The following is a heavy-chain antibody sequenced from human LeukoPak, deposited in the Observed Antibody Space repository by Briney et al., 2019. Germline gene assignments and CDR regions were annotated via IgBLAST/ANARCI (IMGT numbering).Heavy chain of an antibody. CDR3: ARVLRYFDWLSTYYFDY. J-gene: IGHJ4*02. Sequence: GGSLRLSCAASGFTFSSYEMNWVRQAPGKGLEWVSYISSSGSTIYYADSVKGRFTISRDNAKNSLYLQMNSLRAEDTAVYYCARVLRYFDWLSTYYFDYWGQGTLVTVSS. CDR2: ISSSGSTI. D-gene: IGHD3-9*01. V-gene: IGHV3-48*03. CDR1: GFTFSSYE.